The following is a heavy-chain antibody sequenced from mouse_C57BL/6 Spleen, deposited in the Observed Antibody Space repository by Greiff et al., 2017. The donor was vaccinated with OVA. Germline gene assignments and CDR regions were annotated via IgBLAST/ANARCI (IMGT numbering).Heavy chain of an antibody. CDR3: ARPGYDYDGGVFDY. Sequence: EVKVVESGGGLVKPGGSLKLSCAASGFTFSDYGMHWVRQAPEKGLEWVAYISSGSSTIYYADTVKGRFTISRDNAKNTLFLQMTSLRSEDTAMYYYARPGYDYDGGVFDYWGQGTTLTVSS. CDR2: ISSGSSTI. J-gene: IGHJ2*01. CDR1: GFTFSDYG. D-gene: IGHD2-4*01. V-gene: IGHV5-17*01.